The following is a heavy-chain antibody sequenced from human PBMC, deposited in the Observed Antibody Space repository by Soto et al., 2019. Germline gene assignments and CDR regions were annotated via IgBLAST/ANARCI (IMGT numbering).Heavy chain of an antibody. Sequence: SETLSLTCAVYGGSFSGYYWSWIRQPPGKGLEWIGEINHSGSTNYNPSLKSRVTISVDTSKNQFSLKLSSVTAADTAVYYCARGHPRITMVRGVIWFDPWGQGTLVTVSS. V-gene: IGHV4-34*01. D-gene: IGHD3-10*01. CDR1: GGSFSGYY. J-gene: IGHJ5*02. CDR2: INHSGST. CDR3: ARGHPRITMVRGVIWFDP.